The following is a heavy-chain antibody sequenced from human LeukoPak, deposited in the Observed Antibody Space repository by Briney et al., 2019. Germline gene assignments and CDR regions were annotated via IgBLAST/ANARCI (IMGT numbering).Heavy chain of an antibody. V-gene: IGHV4-39*01. CDR2: IYYSGST. D-gene: IGHD5-12*01. CDR1: GGSISSSSYY. CDR3: AKSGGYGLIDY. J-gene: IGHJ4*02. Sequence: PSETLSLTCTVSGGSISSSSYYWGWLRQPPGKGLEWIGNIYYSGSTYYNASLQSRVTISIDTSKNQFSLRLNSVTAADTAMYYCAKSGGYGLIDYWGQGTLVTVSS.